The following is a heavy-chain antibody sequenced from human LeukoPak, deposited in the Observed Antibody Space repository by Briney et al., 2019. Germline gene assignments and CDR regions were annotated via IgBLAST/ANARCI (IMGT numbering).Heavy chain of an antibody. CDR3: ARELREGSSGWFYYYYGMDV. CDR2: ISYDGSNK. V-gene: IGHV3-30-3*01. J-gene: IGHJ6*02. Sequence: SCKASGYTFTGYHMHWVRQAPGKGLEWVAVISYDGSNKYYADSVKGRFTISRDNSKNTLYLQMNSLRAEDTAVYYCARELREGSSGWFYYYYGMDVWGQGTTVTVSS. CDR1: GYTFTGYH. D-gene: IGHD6-19*01.